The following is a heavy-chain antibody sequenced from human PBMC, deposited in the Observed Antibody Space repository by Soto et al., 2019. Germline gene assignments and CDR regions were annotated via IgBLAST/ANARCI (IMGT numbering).Heavy chain of an antibody. D-gene: IGHD5-12*01. V-gene: IGHV3-7*05. CDR2: IKQDGSEK. CDR3: AREVLGILWGGYEGGGFFDY. Sequence: GGSLRLSCAASGFTFSSYWMSWVRQAPGKGLEWVANIKQDGSEKYYVDSVKGRFTISRDNAKNSLYLQMNSLRAEETAVYYCAREVLGILWGGYEGGGFFDYWGQGTLVTVSS. CDR1: GFTFSSYW. J-gene: IGHJ4*02.